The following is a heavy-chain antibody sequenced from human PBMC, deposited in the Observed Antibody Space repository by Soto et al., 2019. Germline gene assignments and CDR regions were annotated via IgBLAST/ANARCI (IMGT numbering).Heavy chain of an antibody. CDR1: GFAFSRFP. V-gene: IGHV3-74*01. Sequence: VQLVESGGDLAQPGGSLRLSCAASGFAFSRFPMHWVRQAPGKGLVWVSRIDPDGSDTTYADSVKGRFTISRDNAKNIVYLQMSSLRAEDTALYYCATMAGTYPYWGQGTLVTVSS. J-gene: IGHJ4*02. CDR2: IDPDGSDT. CDR3: ATMAGTYPY. D-gene: IGHD1-26*01.